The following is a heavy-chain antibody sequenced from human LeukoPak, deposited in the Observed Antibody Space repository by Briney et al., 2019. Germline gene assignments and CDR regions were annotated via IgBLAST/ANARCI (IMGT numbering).Heavy chain of an antibody. CDR3: AKWPGSSEAGVDY. J-gene: IGHJ4*02. CDR2: IRYDGSNK. CDR1: GFTFSSYG. D-gene: IGHD6-6*01. V-gene: IGHV3-30*02. Sequence: GGSLRLSCAASGFTFSSYGMHWVRQAPGKGLEWVAFIRYDGSNKYYADSVKGRFTISRDNSKNTLYLQMNSLRAEDTAVYYCAKWPGSSEAGVDYWGQGTLSPSPQ.